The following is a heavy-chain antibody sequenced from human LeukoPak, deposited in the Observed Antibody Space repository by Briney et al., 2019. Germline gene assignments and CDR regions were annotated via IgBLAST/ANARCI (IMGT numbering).Heavy chain of an antibody. J-gene: IGHJ4*02. Sequence: SETLSLTCTVSGGSISGYYWSWIRQPTGKGLEWIGYIFSSGSTNYNPSLKSRVTISEDTSVNQFSLKLSSVTAADTAVYYCARHYYDRSDSYSFDYWGQGTLVTFSS. CDR2: IFSSGST. CDR3: ARHYYDRSDSYSFDY. D-gene: IGHD3-22*01. CDR1: GGSISGYY. V-gene: IGHV4-59*08.